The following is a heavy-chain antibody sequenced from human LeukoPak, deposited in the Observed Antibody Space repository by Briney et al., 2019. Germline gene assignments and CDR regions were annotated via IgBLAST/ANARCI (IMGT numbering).Heavy chain of an antibody. J-gene: IGHJ4*02. V-gene: IGHV1-8*01. D-gene: IGHD2-15*01. CDR1: GYTFTKYD. CDR3: ARRYCGGGSCYWDY. Sequence: ASVKVSCKASGYTFTKYDINWVRQATGQGLEWMGWMNPNSGNTGYAQKFQGRVTMTRNTSISTAYMELSSLRSEDTAVYYCARRYCGGGSCYWDYWGQGTLVTVSS. CDR2: MNPNSGNT.